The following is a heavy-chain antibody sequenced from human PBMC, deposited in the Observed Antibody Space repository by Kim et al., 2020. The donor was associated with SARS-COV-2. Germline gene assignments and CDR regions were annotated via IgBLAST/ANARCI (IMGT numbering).Heavy chain of an antibody. D-gene: IGHD6-13*01. CDR2: INPSGGST. CDR3: ARAVAAGAGRDAFDI. Sequence: ASVKVSCKASGYTSTSYYIHWVRQAPGQGLEWMGIINPSGGSTTYAQKFQGRVTMTRDTSTSTVYMELSSLRSEDTAVYYCARAVAAGAGRDAFDIWGQGTMVTVSS. V-gene: IGHV1-46*01. J-gene: IGHJ3*02. CDR1: GYTSTSYY.